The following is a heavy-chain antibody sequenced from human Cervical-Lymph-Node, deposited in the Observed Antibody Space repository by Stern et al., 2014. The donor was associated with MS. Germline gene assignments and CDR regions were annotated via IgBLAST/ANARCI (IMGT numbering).Heavy chain of an antibody. CDR1: GFTFNTYG. CDR3: ARDQGVQGIIIKTYYHGMDV. CDR2: LTSSSRTI. D-gene: IGHD3-10*01. Sequence: EVRLVESGGGLVQPGGSLRVSCAASGFTFNTYGMNWVRQAPGQGLEWIGSLTSSSRTIYYADSVRGRFTISRDSAKSSLYLQMNSLRDEDTAVYYCARDQGVQGIIIKTYYHGMDVWGQGATVSVSS. V-gene: IGHV3-48*02. J-gene: IGHJ6*02.